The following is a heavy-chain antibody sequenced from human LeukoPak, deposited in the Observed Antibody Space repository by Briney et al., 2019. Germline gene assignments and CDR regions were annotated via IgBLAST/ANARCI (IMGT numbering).Heavy chain of an antibody. CDR2: ISYDGANK. J-gene: IGHJ6*02. CDR1: GFTFSSYE. V-gene: IGHV3-30*18. D-gene: IGHD6-13*01. CDR3: AKDSSTSNYYYGLDI. Sequence: GGSLRLSCAASGFTFSSYEMNWVRQAPGKGLEWVSYISYDGANKNYADSVKGRFTISRDNSKNTLFLQMNSLRGDDTGMYFCAKDSSTSNYYYGLDIWGQGTTVTVSS.